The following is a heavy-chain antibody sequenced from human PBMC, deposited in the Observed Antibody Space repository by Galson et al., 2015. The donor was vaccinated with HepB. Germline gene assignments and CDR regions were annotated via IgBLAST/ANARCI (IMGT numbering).Heavy chain of an antibody. Sequence: SETLSLTCAVSGGSISSSNWWSWVRQPPGKGLEWIGEIYHSGSTNYNPSLKSRVTISVDKSKDQFSLKLSSVTAADTAVYYCARERDYSSGENDYWGQGTLVTVSS. CDR3: ARERDYSSGENDY. V-gene: IGHV4-4*02. J-gene: IGHJ4*02. D-gene: IGHD6-19*01. CDR2: IYHSGST. CDR1: GGSISSSNW.